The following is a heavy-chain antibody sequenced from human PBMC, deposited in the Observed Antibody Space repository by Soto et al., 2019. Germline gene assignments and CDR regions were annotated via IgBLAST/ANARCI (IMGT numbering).Heavy chain of an antibody. CDR2: ISAYNGNT. CDR3: ARDSNDYGDPSHAFDI. V-gene: IGHV1-18*04. Sequence: GASVKVSCKASGYTFTSYGISWVRQAPGQGLEWMGWISAYNGNTNYAQKLQGRVTMATDTSTSTAYMELRSLRSDDTAVYYCARDSNDYGDPSHAFDIWGQGTMVTVSS. D-gene: IGHD4-17*01. CDR1: GYTFTSYG. J-gene: IGHJ3*02.